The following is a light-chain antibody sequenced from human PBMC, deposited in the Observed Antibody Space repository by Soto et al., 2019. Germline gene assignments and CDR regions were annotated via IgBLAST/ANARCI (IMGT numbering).Light chain of an antibody. V-gene: IGKV1-5*01. CDR3: QQYNSSPYT. Sequence: DIQMTQSPSTLSASVGDRVTITCRASQSISSWLAWDQQKPGKAPKLLIYDASSLESGVPSRFSGSGSGTEFTLTISSLQPDYFATYYCQQYNSSPYTFGQGTKLEIK. CDR1: QSISSW. J-gene: IGKJ2*01. CDR2: DAS.